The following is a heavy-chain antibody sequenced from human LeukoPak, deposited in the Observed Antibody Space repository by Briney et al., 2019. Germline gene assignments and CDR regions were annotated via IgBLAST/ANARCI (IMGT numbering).Heavy chain of an antibody. Sequence: GGSLRLSCAASGFTFSNAWMSWVRQAPGKGLEWVGRIKSKTDGGTTDYAAPVKGRFTISRDDSKNTLYLQMNSLKTEDTAVYYCTTDWTVTTDTYYYYYGMDVWGQGTTVTVSS. CDR3: TTDWTVTTDTYYYYYGMDV. CDR1: GFTFSNAW. CDR2: IKSKTDGGTT. J-gene: IGHJ6*02. V-gene: IGHV3-15*01. D-gene: IGHD4-17*01.